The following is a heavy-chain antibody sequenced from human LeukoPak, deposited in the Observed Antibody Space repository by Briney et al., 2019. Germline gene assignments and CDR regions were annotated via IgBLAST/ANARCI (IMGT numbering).Heavy chain of an antibody. CDR2: TYYRCKCYN. D-gene: IGHD1-1*01. CDR3: ARYATAVFDI. Sequence: SQTLSLTCAISGDRVSINSAAWNWIRQSPSRGLEWLGRTYYRCKCYNDYAISVKSLISINPDTSKNQFYLHLNSVTPEDTAVYYCARYATAVFDIWGQGTMVTVSS. V-gene: IGHV6-1*01. J-gene: IGHJ3*02. CDR1: GDRVSINSAA.